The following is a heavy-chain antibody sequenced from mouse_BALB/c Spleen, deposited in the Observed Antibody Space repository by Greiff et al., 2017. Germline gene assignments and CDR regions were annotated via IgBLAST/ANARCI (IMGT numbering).Heavy chain of an antibody. D-gene: IGHD2-2*01. CDR3: TREGYEGAMDY. V-gene: IGHV1-15*01. J-gene: IGHJ4*01. Sequence: VQLQQSGAELVRPGASVTLSCKASRYTFTDYEMHWVKQTPVHGLEWIGAIDPETGGTAYNQKFKGKATLTADKSSSTAYMELRSLTSEDSAVYYCTREGYEGAMDYWGQGTSVTVSS. CDR2: IDPETGGT. CDR1: RYTFTDYE.